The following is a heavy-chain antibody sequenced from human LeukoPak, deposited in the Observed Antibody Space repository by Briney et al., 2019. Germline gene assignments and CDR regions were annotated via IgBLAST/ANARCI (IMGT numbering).Heavy chain of an antibody. D-gene: IGHD6-19*01. CDR3: ANDEQWLVRIGDY. V-gene: IGHV3-30*18. Sequence: GGSLRLSCTGSGFTVGTTSMSWARQSPGKGLEWVAVISYDGSNKYYADSVKGRFTISRDNSKNTLYLQMNSLRAEDTAVYYCANDEQWLVRIGDYWGQGTLVTVSS. J-gene: IGHJ4*02. CDR2: ISYDGSNK. CDR1: GFTVGTTS.